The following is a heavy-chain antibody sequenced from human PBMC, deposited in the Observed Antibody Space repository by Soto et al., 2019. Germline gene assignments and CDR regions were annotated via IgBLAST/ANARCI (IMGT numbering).Heavy chain of an antibody. D-gene: IGHD3-22*01. Sequence: GASVKVSCKASGGTFSSYAISWVRQAPGQGLEWMGGIIPIFGTANYAQKFQGRVTITADESTGTAYMELSSLRSEDTAVCYCARDRWYYYDSSGYYTSNGMDVWGQGTTVTVSS. CDR2: IIPIFGTA. CDR3: ARDRWYYYDSSGYYTSNGMDV. V-gene: IGHV1-69*13. J-gene: IGHJ6*02. CDR1: GGTFSSYA.